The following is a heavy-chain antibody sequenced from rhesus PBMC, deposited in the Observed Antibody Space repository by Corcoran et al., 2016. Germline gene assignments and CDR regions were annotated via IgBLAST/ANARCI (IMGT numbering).Heavy chain of an antibody. CDR3: TRGTHFDY. Sequence: DVQLVESGGGLVKPGGSLRLSCVASGFTFSSYFVHWVRQATGKGLEWDSVISESDGTIYYPDTVKGQFTTTRYNAKNSLFLQMNSLRAEDTAVYYCTRGTHFDYWGQGVLVTVSS. V-gene: IGHV3S26*01. D-gene: IGHD3-3*01. CDR2: ISESDGTI. J-gene: IGHJ4*01. CDR1: GFTFSSYF.